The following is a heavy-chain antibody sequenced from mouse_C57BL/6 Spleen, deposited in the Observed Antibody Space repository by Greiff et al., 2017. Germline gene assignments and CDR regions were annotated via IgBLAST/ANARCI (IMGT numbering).Heavy chain of an antibody. CDR3: ARAGYYYGSSYTTWFAY. CDR2: IYPGDGDT. CDR1: GYAFSSYW. D-gene: IGHD1-1*01. V-gene: IGHV1-80*01. Sequence: VQLQQSGAELVKPGASVKISCKASGYAFSSYWMNWVKQRPGKGLEWIGQIYPGDGDTNYNGKFKGKATLTADKSSSTAYMQLSSLTSEDSAVYFCARAGYYYGSSYTTWFAYWGQGTLVTVSA. J-gene: IGHJ3*01.